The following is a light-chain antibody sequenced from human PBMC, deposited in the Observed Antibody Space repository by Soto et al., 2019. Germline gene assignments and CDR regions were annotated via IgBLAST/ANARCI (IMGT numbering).Light chain of an antibody. CDR2: KAS. V-gene: IGKV1-5*03. J-gene: IGKJ2*01. Sequence: DIPMTQSPSTLSGSVGDRVTITCRASQTISSWLAWYQQKPGKAPKLLIYKASTLKSGVPSRFSGSGSGTEFTLTISSLQPDYFAAYYCQHYNYWLYIFGQGTKVEIK. CDR1: QTISSW. CDR3: QHYNYWLYI.